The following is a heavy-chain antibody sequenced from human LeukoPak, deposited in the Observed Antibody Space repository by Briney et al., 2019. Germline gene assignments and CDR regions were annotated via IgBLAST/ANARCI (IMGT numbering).Heavy chain of an antibody. D-gene: IGHD6-6*01. CDR3: TTDRGIAARPIFDS. Sequence: GGPLRLSCAASGVTISNAWMSWVRQAPGKGLEWVGRIKGKTDGGTIDYATPVKGRFTISRDDSKNTLYMQMNSLKSEDTAVYYCTTDRGIAARPIFDSWGQGTLVTVSS. CDR2: IKGKTDGGTI. J-gene: IGHJ4*02. CDR1: GVTISNAW. V-gene: IGHV3-15*01.